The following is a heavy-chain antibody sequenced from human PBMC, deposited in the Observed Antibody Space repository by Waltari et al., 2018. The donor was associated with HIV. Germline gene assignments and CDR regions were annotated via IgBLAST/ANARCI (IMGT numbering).Heavy chain of an antibody. V-gene: IGHV5-51*03. CDR2: IYAGYSDT. D-gene: IGHD6-19*01. CDR3: ARGNRWQVLSWFDY. CDR1: GFRFPNSW. Sequence: EVHLVQSGAEVKKPGESLKISCKASGFRFPNSWLGWVRQMPGKGLEWMGVIYAGYSDTTYSPAFQGQVTISTDKSINTAYLQWSSLKASDTAIYYCARGNRWQVLSWFDYWGQGTLVTVSS. J-gene: IGHJ4*02.